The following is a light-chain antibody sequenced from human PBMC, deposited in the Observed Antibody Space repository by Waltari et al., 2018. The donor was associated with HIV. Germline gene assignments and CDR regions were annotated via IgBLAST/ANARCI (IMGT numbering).Light chain of an antibody. J-gene: IGLJ2*01. Sequence: QAVVTQEPSLTVSPGGTVTLPCCPTTGPVPSGTHPHWFQQKPCQAPKTLFYDTINKHSWTPARFSGSLLGGKAALTLSGAQPEDEAEYYCLLAYSGVGEVFGGGTKLTVL. CDR2: DTI. V-gene: IGLV7-46*01. CDR3: LLAYSGVGEV. CDR1: TGPVPSGTH.